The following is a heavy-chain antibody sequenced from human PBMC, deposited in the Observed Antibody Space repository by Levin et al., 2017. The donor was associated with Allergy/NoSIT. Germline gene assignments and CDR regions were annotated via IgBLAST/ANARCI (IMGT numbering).Heavy chain of an antibody. Sequence: ASVKVSCKASGYTFTGYYMHWVRQAPGQGLEWMGWINPNSGGTNYAQKFQGRVTMTRDTSISTAYMELSRLRSDDTAVYYCARVRTPHHVLIAAAGTGRFDPWGQGTLVTVSS. J-gene: IGHJ5*02. CDR1: GYTFTGYY. D-gene: IGHD6-13*01. CDR2: INPNSGGT. CDR3: ARVRTPHHVLIAAAGTGRFDP. V-gene: IGHV1-2*02.